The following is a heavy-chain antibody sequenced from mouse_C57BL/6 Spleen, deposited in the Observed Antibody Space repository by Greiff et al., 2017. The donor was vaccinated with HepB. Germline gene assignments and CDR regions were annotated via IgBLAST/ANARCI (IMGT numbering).Heavy chain of an antibody. D-gene: IGHD2-4*01. CDR2: INYDGSST. Sequence: EVQGVEPEGGLVQPGSSMKLSCTASGFTFSDYYMAWVRQVPEKGLEWVANINYDGSSTYYHDSLKSRFIISRDNATNILYLQVSSLKSEDTATYYCARDGRLRQYFDVWGTGTTVTVSS. J-gene: IGHJ1*03. CDR1: GFTFSDYY. V-gene: IGHV5-16*01. CDR3: ARDGRLRQYFDV.